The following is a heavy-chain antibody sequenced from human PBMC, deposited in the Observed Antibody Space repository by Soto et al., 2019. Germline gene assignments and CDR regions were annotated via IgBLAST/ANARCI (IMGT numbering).Heavy chain of an antibody. V-gene: IGHV4-61*08. D-gene: IGHD3-22*01. CDR1: GGSVSSGGSF. Sequence: PSETLSLTCAVSGGSVSSGGSFCSWIRQPPGKSPDYLGYISHGVITNYSPSLRSRVITSGGTSRNQFSLKVTSVNAPDTAVYYCARGRAPQNYFDRSGPSYPLYLDYWGPATLVTVS. CDR2: ISHGVIT. J-gene: IGHJ4*02. CDR3: ARGRAPQNYFDRSGPSYPLYLDY.